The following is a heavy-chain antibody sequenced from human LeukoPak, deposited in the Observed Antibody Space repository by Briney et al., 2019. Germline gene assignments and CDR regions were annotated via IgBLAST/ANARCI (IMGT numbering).Heavy chain of an antibody. V-gene: IGHV4-59*08. J-gene: IGHJ4*02. Sequence: SETLSLTGTAPDGSISSYYWSWIRKPPGKGLEWVGYIYYSGSTNSNPSLKSPVTISLDTTQNTFSLCQSSVTAPDTPVYYCARHPRVARGIFDYWGQGTLVTVSS. CDR3: ARHPRVARGIFDY. D-gene: IGHD3-10*01. CDR1: DGSISSYY. CDR2: IYYSGST.